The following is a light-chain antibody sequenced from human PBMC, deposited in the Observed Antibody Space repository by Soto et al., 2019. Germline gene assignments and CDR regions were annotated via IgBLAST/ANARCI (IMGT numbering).Light chain of an antibody. CDR3: QQSFTTPLT. CDR1: QSIGRF. J-gene: IGKJ4*01. V-gene: IGKV1-39*01. CDR2: VAS. Sequence: DIQMTQSPSSLSASVGDRVPITCRASQSIGRFLNWHQQKPGKAPNVLINVASTLRSGVPSRFSGSGSGTDFNLTINSLQPEDFATYFCQQSFTTPLTFGGGTKVDI.